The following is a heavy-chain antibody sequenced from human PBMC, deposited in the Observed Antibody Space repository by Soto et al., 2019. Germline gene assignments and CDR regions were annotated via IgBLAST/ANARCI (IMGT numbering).Heavy chain of an antibody. CDR3: VRVGLTMYGVLPPSFDP. CDR2: IYHTGTT. CDR1: GASITSGDYS. Sequence: QVQLQESGPGLVKPSQTLSLTCTVSGASITSGDYSWNWIRQPPGKGLEWIGYIYHTGTTYYNPSLQSRVTISVDTSMNQFSLKLRSVTAADTAVYYCVRVGLTMYGVLPPSFDPWGQGTLVTVSS. D-gene: IGHD3-3*01. J-gene: IGHJ5*02. V-gene: IGHV4-30-4*01.